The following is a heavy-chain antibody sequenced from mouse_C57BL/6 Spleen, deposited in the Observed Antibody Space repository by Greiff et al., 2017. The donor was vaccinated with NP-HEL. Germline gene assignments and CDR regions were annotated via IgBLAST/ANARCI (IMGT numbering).Heavy chain of an antibody. CDR2: IYPGDGDT. Sequence: VQLQQSGAELVKPGASVKISCKASGYAFSSYWMNWVKQRPGKGLEWIGQIYPGDGDTNYNGKFKGKATLTADKSSSTAYMQLSSLTSEDSAVDFCARGGSSYDWFAYWGQGTLVTVSA. V-gene: IGHV1-80*01. J-gene: IGHJ3*01. D-gene: IGHD1-1*01. CDR3: ARGGSSYDWFAY. CDR1: GYAFSSYW.